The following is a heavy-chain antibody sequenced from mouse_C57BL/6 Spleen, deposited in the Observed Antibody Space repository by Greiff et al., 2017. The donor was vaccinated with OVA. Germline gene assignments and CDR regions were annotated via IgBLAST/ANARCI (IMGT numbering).Heavy chain of an antibody. Sequence: QVQLQQSGAELVKPGASVTLSCKASGYTFTSYWMHWVKQRPGQGLEWIGMIHPNSGSTNYNEKFKSKATLTVDKSSSTAYMQLSSLTSEDSAVYYCARDGKTPYAMDYWGQGTSVTVSS. CDR3: ARDGKTPYAMDY. CDR2: IHPNSGST. V-gene: IGHV1-64*01. D-gene: IGHD2-1*01. CDR1: GYTFTSYW. J-gene: IGHJ4*01.